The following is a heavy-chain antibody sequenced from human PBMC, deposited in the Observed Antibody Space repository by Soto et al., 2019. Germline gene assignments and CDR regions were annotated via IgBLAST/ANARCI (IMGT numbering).Heavy chain of an antibody. V-gene: IGHV3-9*01. D-gene: IGHD1-26*01. CDR1: GFTFDDYA. J-gene: IGHJ6*02. CDR3: AKDIGWELPGRYYGMDV. Sequence: SGGSLRLSCAASGFTFDDYAMHWVRQAPGKGLEWVSGISWNSGSIGYADSVKGRFTISRDNAKNSLYLQMNSLRAEDTALYYCAKDIGWELPGRYYGMDVCGQGTTLTVSS. CDR2: ISWNSGSI.